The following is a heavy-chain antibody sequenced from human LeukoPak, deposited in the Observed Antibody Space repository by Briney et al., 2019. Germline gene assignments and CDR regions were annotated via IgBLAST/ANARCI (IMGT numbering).Heavy chain of an antibody. V-gene: IGHV3-48*03. Sequence: GGSLRLSCAASGFTFSSYEMNWVRQAPGKGLEWVSYISSSGSTIYYADSVKGRFTISGDNAKNSLHLQMNSLRAEDTAVYYCARGARYYYYMDVWGKGTTVTISS. CDR3: ARGARYYYYMDV. CDR1: GFTFSSYE. J-gene: IGHJ6*03. CDR2: ISSSGSTI.